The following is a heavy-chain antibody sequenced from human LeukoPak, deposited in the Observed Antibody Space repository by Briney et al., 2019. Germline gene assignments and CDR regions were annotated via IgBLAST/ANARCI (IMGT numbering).Heavy chain of an antibody. J-gene: IGHJ4*02. CDR2: INHSGST. Sequence: SETLSLTCAIYGGSFSGYYWNWIRQSPGKGLEWIGEINHSGSTNYNPSLKSRVTISVDTSKNQFSLKLSSVTAADTAVYYCARDVPSSIPFDYWGQGTLVTVSS. CDR3: ARDVPSSIPFDY. CDR1: GGSFSGYY. V-gene: IGHV4-34*01. D-gene: IGHD3-10*02.